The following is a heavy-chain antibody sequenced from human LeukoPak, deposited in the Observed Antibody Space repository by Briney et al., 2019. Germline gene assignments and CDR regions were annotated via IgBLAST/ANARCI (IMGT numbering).Heavy chain of an antibody. Sequence: ASVKVSCKASGGTFSDFAISWVRQAPGQGLERMGGITTDFGTVNYAQRFQGRLSITADESTDTAYMELSSLRSEDTAVYYCARDVGRGQVGSGYDYNSWGQGTLVTVSS. CDR1: GGTFSDFA. V-gene: IGHV1-69*13. CDR2: ITTDFGTV. CDR3: ARDVGRGQVGSGYDYNS. J-gene: IGHJ5*02. D-gene: IGHD5-12*01.